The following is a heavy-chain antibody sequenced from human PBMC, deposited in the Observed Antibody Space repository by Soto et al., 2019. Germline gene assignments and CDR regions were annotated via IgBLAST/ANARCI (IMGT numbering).Heavy chain of an antibody. CDR3: AKASPCRGDKWFDR. CDR1: GFTFSRHS. D-gene: IGHD2-2*01. J-gene: IGHJ5*02. Sequence: PGGSLRLSCAACGFTFSRHSISWVRQAPWKGLEWVSDITAGGGSTYYADSGRRRFTISRDNSKNTLYLQMNSLRAEDTAVYYCAKASPCRGDKWFDRSGQGTLLTFFS. CDR2: ITAGGGST. V-gene: IGHV3-23*01.